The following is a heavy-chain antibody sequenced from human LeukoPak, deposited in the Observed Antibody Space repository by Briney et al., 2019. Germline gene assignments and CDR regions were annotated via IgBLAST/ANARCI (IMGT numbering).Heavy chain of an antibody. CDR3: ARVRGIELWRTNYYYMDV. J-gene: IGHJ6*03. CDR2: IIPRFGTT. Sequence: SVKVSCKASGGIFSSYAISWVRQAPGQGLEWVGGIIPRFGTTNYAQKFQGRVTITADESTSTAYMELNSLRSEDTAVYYCARVRGIELWRTNYYYMDVWGKGTTVAISS. V-gene: IGHV1-69*13. D-gene: IGHD5-18*01. CDR1: GGIFSSYA.